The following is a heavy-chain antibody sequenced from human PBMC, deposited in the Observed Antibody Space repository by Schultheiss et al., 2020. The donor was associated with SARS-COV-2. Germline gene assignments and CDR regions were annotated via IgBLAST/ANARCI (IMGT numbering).Heavy chain of an antibody. CDR3: AKEDEYPGDY. CDR1: GFTFSSYA. D-gene: IGHD2/OR15-2a*01. V-gene: IGHV3-30*02. CDR2: IWYEGNNK. Sequence: GGSLRLSCAASGFTFSSYAMSWVRQAPGKGLEWVAVIWYEGNNKYYADSVKGRFTISRDNSKNTLYLQMNSLRAEDTAVYYCAKEDEYPGDYWGQGTLVTVSS. J-gene: IGHJ4*02.